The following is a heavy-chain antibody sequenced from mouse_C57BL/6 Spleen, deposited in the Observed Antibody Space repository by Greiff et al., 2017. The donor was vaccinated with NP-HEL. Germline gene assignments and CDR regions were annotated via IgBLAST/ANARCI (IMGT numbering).Heavy chain of an antibody. Sequence: QVQLQQSGAELVKPGASVKLSCKASGYTFTSYWMHWVKQRPGQGLEWIGMIHPNSGSTNYNEKFKGKATLTVDKSSSTAYMQLSSLTSEDSAVYYCAPQLTGTGYWGQGTTLTVSS. CDR1: GYTFTSYW. CDR2: IHPNSGST. D-gene: IGHD4-1*01. J-gene: IGHJ2*01. CDR3: APQLTGTGY. V-gene: IGHV1-64*01.